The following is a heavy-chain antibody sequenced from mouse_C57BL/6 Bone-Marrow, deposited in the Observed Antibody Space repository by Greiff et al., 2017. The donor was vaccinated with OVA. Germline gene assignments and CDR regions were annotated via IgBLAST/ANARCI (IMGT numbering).Heavy chain of an antibody. CDR3: ARASRFAYFDITLQFAS. CDR2: IHPNNGST. J-gene: IGHJ3*01. Sequence: QVQLQQPGAELVKPGASVKLSCKASGYTFTSYWMHWVKQRPGQGLEWIGMIHPNNGSTNYNEKFKSKATLTVDKSSSTAYMQLSSLTSEDSAVYFCARASRFAYFDITLQFASWGQGTLVTVSA. D-gene: IGHD1-1*01. CDR1: GYTFTSYW. V-gene: IGHV1-64*01.